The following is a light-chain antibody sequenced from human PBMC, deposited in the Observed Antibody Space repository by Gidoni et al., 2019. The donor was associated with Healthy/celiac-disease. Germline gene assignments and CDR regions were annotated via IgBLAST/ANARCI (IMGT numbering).Light chain of an antibody. CDR1: SSDVGGYNY. J-gene: IGLJ2*01. Sequence: QSALTQPAPVSGSPGQSITISCTGTSSDVGGYNYVSWYQQPPGKAPKLMIYDVSNRPSGVSNRFAGSKSGDTASLTISGVQAEDEADYYCSSYTSSSTLVFGGGTKLTVL. CDR3: SSYTSSSTLV. CDR2: DVS. V-gene: IGLV2-14*01.